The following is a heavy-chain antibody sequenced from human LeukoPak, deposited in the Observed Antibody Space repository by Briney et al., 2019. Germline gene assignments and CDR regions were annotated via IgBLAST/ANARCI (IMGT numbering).Heavy chain of an antibody. CDR1: GFTFSSYS. D-gene: IGHD3-10*01. CDR2: ISSRSSTI. CDR3: ARGAAMVRGVIKPPYYFDY. J-gene: IGHJ4*02. Sequence: GGSLRLSCAASGFTFSSYSMNWVRQAPGKGLEWVSYISSRSSTIYYADSVKGRFTISRDNAKNSLYLQMNSLRAEDTAVYYCARGAAMVRGVIKPPYYFDYWGQGTLVTVSS. V-gene: IGHV3-48*01.